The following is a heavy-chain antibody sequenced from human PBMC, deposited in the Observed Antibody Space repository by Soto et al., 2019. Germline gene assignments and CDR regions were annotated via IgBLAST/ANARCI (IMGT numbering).Heavy chain of an antibody. D-gene: IGHD2-15*01. J-gene: IGHJ4*02. CDR3: ARESRYCSGGSCYFLPGIDY. CDR1: GGTFSSYA. CDR2: IIPIFGTA. V-gene: IGHV1-69*12. Sequence: QVQLVQSGAEVMKPGSSVKVSCKASGGTFSSYAIGWVRQAPGQGLEWMGGIIPIFGTANYAQKFQGRVTITADESTSTAYMELSSLRSEDTAVYYCARESRYCSGGSCYFLPGIDYWGQGTLVTVSS.